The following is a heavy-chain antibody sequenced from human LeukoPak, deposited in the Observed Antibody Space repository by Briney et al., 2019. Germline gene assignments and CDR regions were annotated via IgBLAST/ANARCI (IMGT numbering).Heavy chain of an antibody. J-gene: IGHJ4*02. CDR3: AKDPNSSGYYFPFDY. CDR2: VSGSGDGT. D-gene: IGHD3-22*01. V-gene: IGHV3-23*01. CDR1: GFTSTSYA. Sequence: GGSLRLSCAASGFTSTSYAMSWVRQAPGKGLEWVSSVSGSGDGTYYAHSVKGRFTISRDNSKKTLDLHMDSLRAEDTAVYYCAKDPNSSGYYFPFDYWGQGTLVTVSS.